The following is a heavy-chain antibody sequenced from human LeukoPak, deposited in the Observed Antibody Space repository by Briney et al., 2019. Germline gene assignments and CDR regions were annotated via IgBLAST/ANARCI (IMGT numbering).Heavy chain of an antibody. J-gene: IGHJ4*02. D-gene: IGHD3-22*01. Sequence: PGGSLRLSCVASGFNFYDYGMSWVRQVPGKGLEWVSGINWNGGSIDYADSVKGRFTISRDNARNSLYLQMNSLRAGDTALYYCVKRSDEGSGYYYGPWDYRGQGTLVTVSS. CDR1: GFNFYDYG. CDR3: VKRSDEGSGYYYGPWDY. CDR2: INWNGGSI. V-gene: IGHV3-20*04.